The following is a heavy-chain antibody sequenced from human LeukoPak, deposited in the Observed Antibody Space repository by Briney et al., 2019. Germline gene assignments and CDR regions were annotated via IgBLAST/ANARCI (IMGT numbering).Heavy chain of an antibody. CDR3: ARDAFLGYSSGWYWFGMDV. V-gene: IGHV1-18*01. J-gene: IGHJ6*02. CDR2: ISAYNGNT. CDR1: GYTFTSYG. Sequence: ASVTVSCKASGYTFTSYGISWVRQAPGQGLEWMGWISAYNGNTNYAQKFQGRVTMTTDTSTSTAYMELRNLRSDYTTVYYCARDAFLGYSSGWYWFGMDVWGQGTTVTVSS. D-gene: IGHD6-19*01.